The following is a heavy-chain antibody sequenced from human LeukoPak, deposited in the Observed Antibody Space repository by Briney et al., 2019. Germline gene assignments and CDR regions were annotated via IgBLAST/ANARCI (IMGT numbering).Heavy chain of an antibody. V-gene: IGHV3-23*01. CDR3: AKEALWFGELIYGLELPD. CDR1: GFTFSSYA. D-gene: IGHD3-10*01. CDR2: ISGSGGST. Sequence: GGSLRLSCAASGFTFSSYAMSWVRQAPGKGLEWVSAISGSGGSTYYADSVKGRFTISRDNSKNTLYLQMNSLRAEDTAVYYCAKEALWFGELIYGLELPDWGQGTLVTVSS. J-gene: IGHJ4*02.